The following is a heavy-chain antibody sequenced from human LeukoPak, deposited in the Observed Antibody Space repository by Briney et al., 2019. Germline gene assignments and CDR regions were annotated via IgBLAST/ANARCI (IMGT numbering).Heavy chain of an antibody. V-gene: IGHV3-48*01. Sequence: GGSLRLSCAASGFTLSTYSMNWVRQAPGKGLEWVSYIGSSIYYADSVKGRFTISRDHAKNSLYLQMNSLRAEDTAVYYCARDSSWSFDYRGQGTLVTVSS. J-gene: IGHJ4*02. D-gene: IGHD6-13*01. CDR2: IGSSI. CDR1: GFTLSTYS. CDR3: ARDSSWSFDY.